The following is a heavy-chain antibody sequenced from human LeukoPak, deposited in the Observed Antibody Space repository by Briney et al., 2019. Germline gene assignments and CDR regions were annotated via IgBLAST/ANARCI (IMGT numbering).Heavy chain of an antibody. V-gene: IGHV3-21*04. D-gene: IGHD3-22*01. Sequence: GGSLRLSCAASGFTFSSYSMNWVRQAPGKGLEWVSSISSSSSYIYYADSVKGRFTISRDNAKNTLYLQMNSLRAEDTAVYYCAKDHRYDSSGYRDYWGQGTLVTVSS. CDR1: GFTFSSYS. J-gene: IGHJ4*02. CDR3: AKDHRYDSSGYRDY. CDR2: ISSSSSYI.